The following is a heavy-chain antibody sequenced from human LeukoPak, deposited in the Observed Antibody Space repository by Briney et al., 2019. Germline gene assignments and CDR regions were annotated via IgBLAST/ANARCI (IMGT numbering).Heavy chain of an antibody. D-gene: IGHD3-22*01. Sequence: GGSLRLSCAASGFTFSTYGMHWGRQAPGKGLEGVAVIRYDGNNKFYVDSFSSPFTISRDNSKHPLYLQINSLRAEDTAVYYCARAYYSDIPDYPSIGYWGQGVLVTVSS. CDR3: ARAYYSDIPDYPSIGY. V-gene: IGHV3-33*01. J-gene: IGHJ4*02. CDR1: GFTFSTYG. CDR2: IRYDGNNK.